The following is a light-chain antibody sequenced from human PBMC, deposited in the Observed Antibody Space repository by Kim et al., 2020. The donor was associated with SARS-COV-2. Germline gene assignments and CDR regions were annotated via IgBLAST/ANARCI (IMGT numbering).Light chain of an antibody. CDR3: QQYNNWGT. CDR1: QSVSSN. CDR2: GAS. Sequence: QGETATLSCRASQSVSSNLAWYQQKPGQAPRLLIYGASTRATGIPARFSGSGSGTEFTLTISSLQSEDFAVYYCQQYNNWGTFGQGTKVDIK. J-gene: IGKJ1*01. V-gene: IGKV3-15*01.